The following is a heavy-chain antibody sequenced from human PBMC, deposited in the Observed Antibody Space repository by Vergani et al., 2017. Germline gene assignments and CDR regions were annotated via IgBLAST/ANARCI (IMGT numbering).Heavy chain of an antibody. D-gene: IGHD3-10*01. CDR2: ISGSGGST. V-gene: IGHV3-23*01. CDR3: AKGGPNLGSGGLYFCFHY. Sequence: EVQLLESGGGLVQPGGSLRLSCAASGFTFSSYAMSWVRQAPGKGLEWVSAISGSGGSTYYADSVRGRFTISRDDSKNTLYLQMNSLTTEDTAMYYCAKGGPNLGSGGLYFCFHYWGQGTRVTVSS. J-gene: IGHJ4*02. CDR1: GFTFSSYA.